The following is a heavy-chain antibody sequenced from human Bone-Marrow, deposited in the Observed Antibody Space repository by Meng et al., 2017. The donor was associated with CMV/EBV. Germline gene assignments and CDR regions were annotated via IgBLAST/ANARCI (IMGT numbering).Heavy chain of an antibody. D-gene: IGHD4-11*01. J-gene: IGHJ5*02. CDR3: ARREVTTWFDP. CDR1: GGSVSSGSYY. CDR2: SNYRGRK. V-gene: IGHV4-61*01. Sequence: CTVSGGSVSSGSYYWRWMRQRRGKGMEWIGYSNYRGRKKYNTSMKSRVTISVDTSKNQFSLKLSSVTAADTAVYYCARREVTTWFDPWGQGTLVTVSS.